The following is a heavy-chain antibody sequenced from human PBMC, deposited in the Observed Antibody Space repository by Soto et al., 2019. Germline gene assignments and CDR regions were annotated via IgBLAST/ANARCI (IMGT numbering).Heavy chain of an antibody. CDR1: GFTFSNYA. J-gene: IGHJ4*02. CDR3: ARDSEN. CDR2: ITGSAGGT. Sequence: SGGSLRLSCAASGFTFSNYAMSWVRQAPGKGLEWVSTITGSAGGTYYADSMKSRFTISRDNFKSTLYLQMYSMRVEDTAVYYCARDSENWGQGTLVTVSS. V-gene: IGHV3-23*01.